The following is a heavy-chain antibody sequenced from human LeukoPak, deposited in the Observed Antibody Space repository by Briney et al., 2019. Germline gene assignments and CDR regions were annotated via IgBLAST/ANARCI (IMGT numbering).Heavy chain of an antibody. J-gene: IGHJ6*04. CDR3: ARAPITMVRGLYYYGMDV. CDR1: GGSISSSNW. V-gene: IGHV4-4*02. D-gene: IGHD3-10*01. CDR2: IYHSGST. Sequence: SGTLSLTCAVSGGSISSSNWWSWVRQPPGKGLEWIGEIYHSGSTNYNPSLKSRVTISVDKSKNQFSLKLSSVTAADTAVYYCARAPITMVRGLYYYGMDVWGKGTTVTVSS.